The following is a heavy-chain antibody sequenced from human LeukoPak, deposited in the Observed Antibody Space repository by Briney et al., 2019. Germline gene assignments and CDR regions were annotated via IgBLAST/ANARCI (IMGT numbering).Heavy chain of an antibody. Sequence: ASVKVSCRASGYTFTSYAMNWVRQAPGQGLEWMGWINTNTGNPTYAQGFTGRFVFSLDTSVSTAYLQISSLKAEDTAVYYCARAGVWFGELSNLPIPYYYYGMDVWGQGTTVTVSS. CDR2: INTNTGNP. J-gene: IGHJ6*02. CDR1: GYTFTSYA. D-gene: IGHD3-10*01. CDR3: ARAGVWFGELSNLPIPYYYYGMDV. V-gene: IGHV7-4-1*02.